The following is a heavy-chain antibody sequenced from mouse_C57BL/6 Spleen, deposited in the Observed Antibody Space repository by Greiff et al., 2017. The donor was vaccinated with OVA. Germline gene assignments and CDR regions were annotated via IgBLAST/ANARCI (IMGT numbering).Heavy chain of an antibody. CDR2: IWWDDDK. D-gene: IGHD1-1*01. CDR1: GFSLSTFGMG. V-gene: IGHV8-8*01. CDR3: ARSPNYYGSSYGDFDY. J-gene: IGHJ2*01. Sequence: QVTLKVSGPGILQPSQTLSLTCSFSGFSLSTFGMGVGWIRQPSGKGLEWLAHIWWDDDKYYNPALKSRLTISKDTSKNQVFLKIANVDTADTATYYCARSPNYYGSSYGDFDYWGQGTTLTVSS.